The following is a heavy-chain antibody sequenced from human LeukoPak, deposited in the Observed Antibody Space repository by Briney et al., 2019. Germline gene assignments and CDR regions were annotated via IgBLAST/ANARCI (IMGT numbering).Heavy chain of an antibody. CDR1: GGSVSSGSYY. Sequence: PSETLSLTCTVSGGSVSSGSYYWSWLRQPPGKGLEWIAYIFYSRSTNYNPSLKSRVTISADTSKNQFSLKLSSVTAADTAVYYCARDVANSSPTIDFWGQGILVTVSS. V-gene: IGHV4-61*01. CDR2: IFYSRST. D-gene: IGHD1-26*01. CDR3: ARDVANSSPTIDF. J-gene: IGHJ4*02.